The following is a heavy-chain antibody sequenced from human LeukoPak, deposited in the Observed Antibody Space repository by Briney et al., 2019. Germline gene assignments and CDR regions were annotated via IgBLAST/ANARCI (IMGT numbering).Heavy chain of an antibody. D-gene: IGHD6-19*01. CDR2: IYHSGST. Sequence: SGTLSLTCAVSGGSISSSNWWSWVRQPPGKGLEWIGEIYHSGSTNYNPSLKSRVTISVDKSENQFSLKLSSVTAADTAVYYCARVVHSSGWYYFDYWGQGTLVTVSS. CDR3: ARVVHSSGWYYFDY. V-gene: IGHV4-4*02. CDR1: GGSISSSNW. J-gene: IGHJ4*02.